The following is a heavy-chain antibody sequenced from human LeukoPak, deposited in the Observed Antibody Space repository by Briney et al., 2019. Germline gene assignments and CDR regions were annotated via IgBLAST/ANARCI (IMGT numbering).Heavy chain of an antibody. J-gene: IGHJ2*01. V-gene: IGHV4-4*02. D-gene: IGHD2-2*01. CDR2: IYHSGST. CDR1: GGSISSSNW. Sequence: SGTLSLTCAVSGGSISSSNWWSWVRQPPGKGLEWIGSIYHSGSTYYNPSLKSRVTISVDTSKNQFSLKLSSVTAADTAVYYCARSGGYCGSTTCHVKYFDLWGRGTLVTVSS. CDR3: ARSGGYCGSTTCHVKYFDL.